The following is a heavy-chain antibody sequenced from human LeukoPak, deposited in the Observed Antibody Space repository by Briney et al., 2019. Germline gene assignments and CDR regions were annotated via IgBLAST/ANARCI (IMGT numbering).Heavy chain of an antibody. CDR3: ARGMASMVRGVIILWFHP. D-gene: IGHD3-10*01. CDR1: GASINTGSYY. Sequence: SETLSLTCTVSGASINTGSYYWNWIRQPPGEGLDWIGHITHSGSTYYHPSLKSRLTVSIYRSKNQFSLQLTSVTAADTAVYYCARGMASMVRGVIILWFHPWGQGTLITLFS. CDR2: ITHSGST. V-gene: IGHV4-30-2*02. J-gene: IGHJ5*02.